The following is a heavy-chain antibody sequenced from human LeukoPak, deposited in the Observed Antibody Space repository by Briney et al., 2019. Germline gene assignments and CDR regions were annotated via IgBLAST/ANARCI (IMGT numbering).Heavy chain of an antibody. CDR1: GFTFGDYA. CDR3: TRGDYDSRGYHDY. Sequence: GGSLRLSCTASGFTFGDYAMSWFRQAPGKGLEWVAFIRSKAYGGTTEYAASVKGRFTISRDDSKSIAYLQMNSLKTEDTAVYYCTRGDYDSRGYHDYWGQGTLVTVSS. D-gene: IGHD3-22*01. V-gene: IGHV3-49*03. J-gene: IGHJ4*02. CDR2: IRSKAYGGTT.